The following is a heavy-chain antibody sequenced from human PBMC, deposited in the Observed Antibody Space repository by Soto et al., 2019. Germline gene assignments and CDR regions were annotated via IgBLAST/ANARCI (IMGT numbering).Heavy chain of an antibody. Sequence: ASVKVSCKASGYTFTSYYMHWVRQAPGQGLEWMGIINPSGGSTSYAQKFQGRVTMTRDTSTSTVYMELSSPRSEDTAVYYCAREAVDTEALGYYYGMDVWGQGTTVTVSS. D-gene: IGHD5-18*01. V-gene: IGHV1-46*01. CDR2: INPSGGST. J-gene: IGHJ6*02. CDR3: AREAVDTEALGYYYGMDV. CDR1: GYTFTSYY.